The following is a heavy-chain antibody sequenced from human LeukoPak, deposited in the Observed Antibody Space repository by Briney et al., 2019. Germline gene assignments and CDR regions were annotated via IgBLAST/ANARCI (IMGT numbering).Heavy chain of an antibody. Sequence: GGSLILSCAASGFTFNSYAMSWVRQAPGKGLEWVSGISGSGDNTYYADSVKGRFTISRDNSKNSLYLQMNSLRAEDTAVYYCARNHYDFWSGYYHFDYWGQGTLVTVSS. CDR3: ARNHYDFWSGYYHFDY. J-gene: IGHJ4*02. V-gene: IGHV3-23*01. D-gene: IGHD3-3*01. CDR1: GFTFNSYA. CDR2: ISGSGDNT.